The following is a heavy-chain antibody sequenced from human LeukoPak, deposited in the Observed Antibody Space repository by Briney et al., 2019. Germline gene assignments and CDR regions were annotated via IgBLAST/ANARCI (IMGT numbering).Heavy chain of an antibody. Sequence: SGGSLRLSCEVSGFTFRTYWMHWVRQAPGKGLVWVSYINSDGTGTMYADSVKGRFTVSRDNAKNTLYLQMNSLRAEGTAVYYCARDDLSWYSGIDYWGQGVLVTVSS. CDR1: GFTFRTYW. J-gene: IGHJ4*02. CDR3: ARDDLSWYSGIDY. D-gene: IGHD6-13*01. V-gene: IGHV3-74*03. CDR2: INSDGTGT.